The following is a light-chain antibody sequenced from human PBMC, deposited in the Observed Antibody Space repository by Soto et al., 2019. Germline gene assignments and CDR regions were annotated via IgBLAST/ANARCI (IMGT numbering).Light chain of an antibody. J-gene: IGKJ1*01. V-gene: IGKV3-15*01. CDR1: QSVSSN. CDR2: GAS. CDR3: QQYNNWAVT. Sequence: EIVMTQSPATLSVSPGERATLSCRASQSVSSNLAWYQQKPGQAPRLLIYGASTRATGIPARFSGSGSGTEFTLTISSLLSEDFAVYYCQQYNNWAVTFGQGTKVEIK.